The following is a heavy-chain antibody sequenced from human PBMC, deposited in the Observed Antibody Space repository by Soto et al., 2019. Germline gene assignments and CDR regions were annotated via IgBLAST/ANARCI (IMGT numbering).Heavy chain of an antibody. CDR2: ISSSGTTI. CDR3: VRFGGAAAGPCDY. V-gene: IGHV3-48*03. Sequence: GGSLRLSCAASGFTFSYYDMSWVRQAPGKGLEWVSYISSSGTTIYYTDSVKGRFTISRDNAKKSLYLQMNSLRAEDTAVYYCVRFGGAAAGPCDYWGQGTLVTVSS. D-gene: IGHD6-13*01. J-gene: IGHJ4*02. CDR1: GFTFSYYD.